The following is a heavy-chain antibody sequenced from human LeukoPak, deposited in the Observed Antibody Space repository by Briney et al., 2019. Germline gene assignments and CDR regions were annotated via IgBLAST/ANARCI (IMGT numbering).Heavy chain of an antibody. Sequence: ASVKVSCKASGYTFTGYYIHWVRQAPGQGLEWMGWINPNSGGTSYAQKFQDRVTMTRDTSISTAYMELGSLRSDDTAVYSCARGGPEGTADDASDIWGQGTVVTVSS. D-gene: IGHD3-10*01. J-gene: IGHJ3*02. CDR1: GYTFTGYY. CDR2: INPNSGGT. V-gene: IGHV1-2*02. CDR3: ARGGPEGTADDASDI.